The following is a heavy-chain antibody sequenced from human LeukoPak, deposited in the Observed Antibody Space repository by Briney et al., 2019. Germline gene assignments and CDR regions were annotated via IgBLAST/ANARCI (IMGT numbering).Heavy chain of an antibody. J-gene: IGHJ4*02. CDR2: IKQDGNEK. Sequence: RGSLRLSCAASGFTSSNYWMTWVRQAPGKGLEWVANIKQDGNEKYYVDSVKGRFTISRDNAKNSLYLQMNSLRVEDTAVYYCARDGDYDWNYRSGFDYWGQGTLVTVSS. D-gene: IGHD1-7*01. CDR3: ARDGDYDWNYRSGFDY. V-gene: IGHV3-7*01. CDR1: GFTSSNYW.